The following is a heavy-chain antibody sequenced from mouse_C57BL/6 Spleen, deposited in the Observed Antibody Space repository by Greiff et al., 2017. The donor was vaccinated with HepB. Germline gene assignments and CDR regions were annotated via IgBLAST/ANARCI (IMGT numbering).Heavy chain of an antibody. CDR2: IDPSDSYT. Sequence: QVQLQQPGAELVMPGASVKLSCKASGYTFTSYWMHWVKQRPGQGLEWIGEIDPSDSYTNYNQKFKGKSTLTVDKSSSTAYMQLSSLTSEDSAVYYCARIDLDYDGDYAMDYWGQGTSVTVSS. CDR1: GYTFTSYW. D-gene: IGHD2-4*01. CDR3: ARIDLDYDGDYAMDY. J-gene: IGHJ4*01. V-gene: IGHV1-69*01.